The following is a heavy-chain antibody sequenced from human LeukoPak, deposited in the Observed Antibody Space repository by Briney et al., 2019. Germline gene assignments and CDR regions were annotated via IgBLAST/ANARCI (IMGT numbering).Heavy chain of an antibody. CDR1: GFTFSSYA. D-gene: IGHD7-27*01. CDR2: ISGSGVT. Sequence: RPGGSLRLSCAASGFTFSSYAMTWVRQAPGKGLEWVSGISGSGVTDYADSVKGRFTISRDNSKNTLYLQINRLRAEDTAVYYCAKDLNWGGRWGQGTLVTVSS. CDR3: AKDLNWGGR. J-gene: IGHJ4*02. V-gene: IGHV3-23*01.